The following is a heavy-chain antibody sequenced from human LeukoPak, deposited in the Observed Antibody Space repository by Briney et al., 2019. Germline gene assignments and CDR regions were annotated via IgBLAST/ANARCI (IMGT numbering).Heavy chain of an antibody. J-gene: IGHJ4*02. CDR2: IYSSGST. V-gene: IGHV4-61*02. CDR3: ARGCSSTSCHDY. CDR1: GGSISSGSYY. D-gene: IGHD2-2*01. Sequence: SETLSLTCTVSGGSISSGSYYWSWIRQPAGKGLEWIGRIYSSGSTNNNPSLESRVTISVDTPKNQFSLKLRSVTAADTAVYYCARGCSSTSCHDYWGQGTLVTVSS.